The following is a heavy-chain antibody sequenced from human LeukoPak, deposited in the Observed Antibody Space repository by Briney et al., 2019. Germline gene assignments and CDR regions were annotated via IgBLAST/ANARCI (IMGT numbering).Heavy chain of an antibody. CDR2: IIPIFGIE. CDR3: ASSPWVGARPNSFDP. D-gene: IGHD1-26*01. V-gene: IGHV1-69*02. J-gene: IGHJ5*02. Sequence: SVKVSCKASGGTLSSYTISWVRQAPGQGLEWMGRIIPIFGIENYAQKFQGRVTITADKSTSTAYRELSSLRTEDTAVYYCASSPWVGARPNSFDPWGQGTLVTVSS. CDR1: GGTLSSYT.